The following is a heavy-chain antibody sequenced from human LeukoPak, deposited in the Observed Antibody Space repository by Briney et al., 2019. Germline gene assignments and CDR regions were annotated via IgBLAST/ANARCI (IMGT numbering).Heavy chain of an antibody. V-gene: IGHV4-34*01. J-gene: IGHJ4*02. CDR3: ARGAWATRLGS. Sequence: SETLSLTCAVYGESLNSYYWSWVRQPPGEGLAWIGEIYESGTTEYNPPLKSRVTIPMVPSKQQFSLSLSSVTAADTAVYYCARGAWATRLGSWGLGTPVIVSS. CDR2: IYESGTT. CDR1: GESLNSYY. D-gene: IGHD2-15*01.